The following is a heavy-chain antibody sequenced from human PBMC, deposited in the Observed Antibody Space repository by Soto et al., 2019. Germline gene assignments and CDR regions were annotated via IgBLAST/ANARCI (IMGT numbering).Heavy chain of an antibody. CDR3: ARRGSGSYYDY. CDR1: GFTFSSYA. J-gene: IGHJ4*02. CDR2: ISGSGDST. V-gene: IGHV3-23*01. Sequence: EVQLLESGGGLVQPGGSLRLSCAASGFTFSSYAMRWVRQAPGKGLEWVSAISGSGDSTYYADSVKGRFTTSRDNSKHTLYVQMNSLRAEDTAVYYWARRGSGSYYDYWGQGTLVTVSS. D-gene: IGHD1-26*01.